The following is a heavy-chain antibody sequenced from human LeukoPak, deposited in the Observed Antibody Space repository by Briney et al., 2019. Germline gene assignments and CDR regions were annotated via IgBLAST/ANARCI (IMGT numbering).Heavy chain of an antibody. Sequence: SQTLSLTCTVSGGSISSGGYYWSWIRQHPGKGLEWIGYIYYSGSTYYNPSLKSRVTIPVDTSKNQFSLKLSSVTAADTAVYYCATYYDFWSGCFDYWGQGTLVTVSS. J-gene: IGHJ4*02. V-gene: IGHV4-31*03. CDR1: GGSISSGGYY. CDR3: ATYYDFWSGCFDY. D-gene: IGHD3-3*01. CDR2: IYYSGST.